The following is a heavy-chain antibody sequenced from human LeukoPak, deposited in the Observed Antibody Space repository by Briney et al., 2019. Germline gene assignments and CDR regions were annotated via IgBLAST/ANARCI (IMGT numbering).Heavy chain of an antibody. CDR1: GFTFSSYS. V-gene: IGHV3-21*01. CDR3: ARDREYCGGDCYDASDI. D-gene: IGHD2-21*02. CDR2: ISSSSSYI. Sequence: GGSLRLSCAASGFTFSSYSMNWVRQAPGKGLEWVSSISSSSSYIYYADSVKGRFTISRDNAKNSLYLQMNSLRAEDTAVYYCARDREYCGGDCYDASDIWGQGTVVTVSS. J-gene: IGHJ3*02.